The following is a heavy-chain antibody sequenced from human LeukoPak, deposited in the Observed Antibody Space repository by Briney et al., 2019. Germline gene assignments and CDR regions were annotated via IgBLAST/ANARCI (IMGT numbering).Heavy chain of an antibody. CDR1: GYTFTSYG. J-gene: IGHJ6*02. Sequence: ASVKVSCKASGYTFTSYGISWVRQAPGQGLEWMGWISAYNSNTNYAQKLQGRVTMTTDTSTSTAYMELRSLRSDDTAVYYCARGTWDQLYSYFPNYYYYGMDVWGQGTTVTVSS. CDR2: ISAYNSNT. V-gene: IGHV1-18*01. D-gene: IGHD5-18*01. CDR3: ARGTWDQLYSYFPNYYYYGMDV.